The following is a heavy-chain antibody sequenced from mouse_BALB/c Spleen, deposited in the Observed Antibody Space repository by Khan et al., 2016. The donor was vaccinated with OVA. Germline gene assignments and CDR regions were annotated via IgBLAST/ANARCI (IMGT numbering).Heavy chain of an antibody. CDR3: ARGGAACYRNDGGAMDS. CDR1: GYTFTTAG. J-gene: IGHJ4*01. V-gene: IGHV9-4*02. D-gene: IGHD2-14*01. Sequence: IQLVQSGPELKKPGETVRISCKASGYTFTTAGMQWVQKMPGKGLKWIGWINTHSGVPKYAEDFKGRFVFYLETSASTAYLQITNLKNEDTATYCLARGGAACYRNDGGAMDSWGQGTSVTVSS. CDR2: INTHSGVP.